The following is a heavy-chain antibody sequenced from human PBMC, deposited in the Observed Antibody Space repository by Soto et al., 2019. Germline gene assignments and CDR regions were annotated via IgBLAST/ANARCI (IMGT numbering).Heavy chain of an antibody. CDR3: ARGVLEWLLRDSYYYYMDV. CDR2: IYYSGST. D-gene: IGHD3-3*01. CDR1: GGSISSYY. V-gene: IGHV4-59*01. Sequence: SETLSLTCTVSGGSISSYYWSWIRQPPGKGLEWIGYIYYSGSTNYNPSLKSRVTLSADPSNNQYSLKLSSVTAADTAVYYCARGVLEWLLRDSYYYYMDVWGKGTRVTVSS. J-gene: IGHJ6*03.